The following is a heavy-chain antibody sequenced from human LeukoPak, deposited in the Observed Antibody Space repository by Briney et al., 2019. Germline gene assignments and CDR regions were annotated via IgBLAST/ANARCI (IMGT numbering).Heavy chain of an antibody. CDR3: ARVKDPAYPGAFDI. CDR2: ISSSSSYI. J-gene: IGHJ3*02. V-gene: IGHV3-21*01. Sequence: GGSLRLSCAASGFTFSTYNMNWVRQAPGKGLEWVSSISSSSSYIYYADSAKGRFTISRDNAKNSLYLQMNSLRAEDTAVYYCARVKDPAYPGAFDIWGQGTRVTVSS. CDR1: GFTFSTYN.